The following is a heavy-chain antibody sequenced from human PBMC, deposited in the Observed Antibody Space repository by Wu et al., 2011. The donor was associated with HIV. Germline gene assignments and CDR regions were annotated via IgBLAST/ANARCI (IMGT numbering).Heavy chain of an antibody. CDR2: ISAYNGDT. CDR1: GYTFTNYA. D-gene: IGHD3-22*01. Sequence: QVQLVQSGAEVKKPGASVKVSCKASGYTFTNYAIHWVRQAPGQGLEWMGWISAYNGDTNYAQKLQDRVTMTTDTSTSTAYMELRSLRSDDTAVYFCARHPTYFSDSSGYYYFDYWGQGTLVTVSS. CDR3: ARHPTYFSDSSGYYYFDY. J-gene: IGHJ4*02. V-gene: IGHV1-18*01.